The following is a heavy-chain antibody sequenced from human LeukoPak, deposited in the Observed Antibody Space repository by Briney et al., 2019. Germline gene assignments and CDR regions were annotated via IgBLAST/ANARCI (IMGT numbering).Heavy chain of an antibody. D-gene: IGHD6-19*01. CDR3: ARFGGYSSGWYPTNYFDY. J-gene: IGHJ4*02. Sequence: SETLSLTCTVSGGSISSYYWSWIRQPPGKGLEWIGYIYYSGSTSYNPSLKSRVTISVDTSKNQFSLRLSSVTAADTAVYYCARFGGYSSGWYPTNYFDYWGQGTLVTVSS. V-gene: IGHV4-59*01. CDR1: GGSISSYY. CDR2: IYYSGST.